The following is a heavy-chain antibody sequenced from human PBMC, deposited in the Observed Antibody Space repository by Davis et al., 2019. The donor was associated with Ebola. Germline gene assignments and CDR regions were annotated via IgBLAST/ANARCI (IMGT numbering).Heavy chain of an antibody. CDR1: GYTFTGYY. V-gene: IGHV1-2*02. CDR2: INPNSGGT. D-gene: IGHD5-24*01. CDR3: ARGSPSRRGGYGWFSWFDP. J-gene: IGHJ5*02. Sequence: ASVKVSCKASGYTFTGYYIHWVRQAPGQGLEWMGWINPNSGGTNYAQTFQGRVTMTTDTSTSTAYMELRSLRSDDTAVYYCARGSPSRRGGYGWFSWFDPWGQGTLVTVSS.